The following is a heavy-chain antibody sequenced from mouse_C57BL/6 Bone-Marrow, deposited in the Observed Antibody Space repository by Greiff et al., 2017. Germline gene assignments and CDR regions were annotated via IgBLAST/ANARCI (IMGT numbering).Heavy chain of an antibody. Sequence: VQLQQSGPELVKPGASVKLSCKASGYTFTSYDINWLKQRPGQGLEWIGWIYPRDGSTKYNEKFKGKATLTVDTSSSTAYMELHSLTSEDSAVYFCARAYYGSKSWFAYWGQGTLVTVSA. CDR2: IYPRDGST. D-gene: IGHD1-1*01. J-gene: IGHJ3*01. CDR3: ARAYYGSKSWFAY. CDR1: GYTFTSYD. V-gene: IGHV1-85*01.